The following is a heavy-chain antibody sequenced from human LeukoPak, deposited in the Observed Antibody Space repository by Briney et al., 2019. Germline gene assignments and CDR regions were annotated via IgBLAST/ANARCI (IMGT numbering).Heavy chain of an antibody. CDR1: GLSFSSYA. J-gene: IGHJ6*03. D-gene: IGHD3-3*01. CDR3: ASRQTTIFYMDV. Sequence: GGSLRLSCAASGLSFSSYAMTWVRQAPGKGLEWVSSISGSGGSTYYADSVKGRFTISRDNSKNTLYPQMNSLRAEDTALYYCASRQTTIFYMDVWGKGTTVTVSS. CDR2: ISGSGGST. V-gene: IGHV3-23*01.